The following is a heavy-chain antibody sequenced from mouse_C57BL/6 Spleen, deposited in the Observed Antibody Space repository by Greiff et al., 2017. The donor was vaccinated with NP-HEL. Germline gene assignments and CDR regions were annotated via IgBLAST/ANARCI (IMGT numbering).Heavy chain of an antibody. V-gene: IGHV1-55*01. CDR3: ARNYYVSFGDY. D-gene: IGHD1-1*01. CDR1: GYTFTSYW. CDR2: IYPGSGST. Sequence: QVQLQQPGAELVKPGASVKMSCKASGYTFTSYWITWVKQRPGQGLEWIGDIYPGSGSTNYNEKFKSKATLTVDTSSSTAYMQLRSLTSEDSAVYYCARNYYVSFGDYWGQGTTLTGSS. J-gene: IGHJ2*01.